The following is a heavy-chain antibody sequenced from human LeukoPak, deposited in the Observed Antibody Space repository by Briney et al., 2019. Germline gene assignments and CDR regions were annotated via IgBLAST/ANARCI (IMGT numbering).Heavy chain of an antibody. D-gene: IGHD3-22*01. CDR1: GYTFTSYG. CDR2: ISAYNGNT. CDR3: ARSYYYDSSGYFYY. Sequence: ASVKVSCKASGYTFTSYGISWVRQAPGQGLEWMGWISAYNGNTNYAQKLQGRVTITADESTSTAYMELSSLRSEDTAVYYCARSYYYDSSGYFYYWGQGTLVTVSS. J-gene: IGHJ4*02. V-gene: IGHV1-18*01.